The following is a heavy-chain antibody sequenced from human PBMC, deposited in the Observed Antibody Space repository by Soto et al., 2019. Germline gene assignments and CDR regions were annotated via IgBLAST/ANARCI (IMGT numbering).Heavy chain of an antibody. Sequence: SVKVSCKASGGTFSSYTISWVRQAPGQGLEWMGRIIPILGIANYAQKFQGRVTITADKSTSTAYMELSSLRSEDTAVYYCARVPVVPAAIGYYYGMDVWGQGTTGTVSS. V-gene: IGHV1-69*02. CDR1: GGTFSSYT. J-gene: IGHJ6*02. CDR3: ARVPVVPAAIGYYYGMDV. CDR2: IIPILGIA. D-gene: IGHD2-2*01.